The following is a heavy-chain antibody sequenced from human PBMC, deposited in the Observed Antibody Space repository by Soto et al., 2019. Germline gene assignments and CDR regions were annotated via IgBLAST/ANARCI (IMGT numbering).Heavy chain of an antibody. D-gene: IGHD3-22*01. Sequence: VQLLESGGGLVQPGGSLRLSCAASGFTFSSYGMHWVRQAPGKGLEWVAVISYDGSNKYYADSVKGRFTISRDNSKNTLYLQMNSLRAEDTAVYYCAKGLYDSSGYPLDYWGQGTLVTVSS. J-gene: IGHJ4*02. CDR3: AKGLYDSSGYPLDY. CDR1: GFTFSSYG. V-gene: IGHV3-30*18. CDR2: ISYDGSNK.